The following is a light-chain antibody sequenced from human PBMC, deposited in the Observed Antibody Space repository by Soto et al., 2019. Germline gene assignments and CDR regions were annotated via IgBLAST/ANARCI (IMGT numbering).Light chain of an antibody. CDR3: KQYTNFPLT. CDR2: EAS. V-gene: IGKV1-5*01. Sequence: DIQMTQSPSTLSASVGDRVTITCRASQSISSWLAWYQQKPGKAPKLLIHEASRLESGVPSRFSGSESGTEFTLTISGLHPEDFATYYCKQYTNFPLTFGGGTRVEIK. CDR1: QSISSW. J-gene: IGKJ4*01.